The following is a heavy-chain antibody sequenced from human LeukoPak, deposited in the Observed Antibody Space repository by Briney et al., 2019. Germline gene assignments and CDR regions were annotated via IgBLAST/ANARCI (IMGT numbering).Heavy chain of an antibody. Sequence: GASVKVSCKASGYTFTSYGISWVRQAPGQGLEWMGWISAYNGNTNYAQKFQGRVTMTEDTSTDTAYMELSSLRSEDTAVYYCATDFRWFGIVDTAMAGGYYYYMDVWGKGTTVTVSS. V-gene: IGHV1-18*01. CDR3: ATDFRWFGIVDTAMAGGYYYYMDV. CDR2: ISAYNGNT. CDR1: GYTFTSYG. D-gene: IGHD5-18*01. J-gene: IGHJ6*03.